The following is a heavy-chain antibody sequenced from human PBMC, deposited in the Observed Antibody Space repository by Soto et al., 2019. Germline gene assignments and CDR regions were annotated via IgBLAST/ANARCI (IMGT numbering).Heavy chain of an antibody. Sequence: SETLSLTCAVSGGSISSSNWWSWVRQPPGKGLEWIGEIYHSGSTNYNPSLKSRVTIPVDKSKNQFSLKLSSVTAADTDVYYCGSWYDEDFDYWGQGTLVTVSS. CDR1: GGSISSSNW. CDR2: IYHSGST. D-gene: IGHD6-13*01. V-gene: IGHV4-4*02. CDR3: GSWYDEDFDY. J-gene: IGHJ4*02.